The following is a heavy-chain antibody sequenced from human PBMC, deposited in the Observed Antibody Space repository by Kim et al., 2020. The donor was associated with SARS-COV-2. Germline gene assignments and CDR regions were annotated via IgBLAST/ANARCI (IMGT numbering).Heavy chain of an antibody. CDR2: IYYSGST. V-gene: IGHV4-31*03. CDR1: GGSISSGGYY. Sequence: SETLSLTCTVSGGSISSGGYYWSWIRQHPGKGLEWIGYIYYSGSTYYNPSLKSRVTISVDTSKNQFSLRLSSVTAADTAVYYCAGDLWQQLGENWFDPWGQGTLVTGSS. CDR3: AGDLWQQLGENWFDP. J-gene: IGHJ5*02. D-gene: IGHD6-13*01.